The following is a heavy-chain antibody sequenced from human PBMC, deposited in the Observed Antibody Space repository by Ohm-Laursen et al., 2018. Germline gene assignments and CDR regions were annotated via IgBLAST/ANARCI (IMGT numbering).Heavy chain of an antibody. CDR1: GFTFDDYA. CDR3: AKWNLGDAEAFDI. V-gene: IGHV3-9*01. CDR2: ISWNSGSI. D-gene: IGHD3-10*01. J-gene: IGHJ3*02. Sequence: SLRLSCTASGFTFDDYAMHWVRQAPGKSLEWVSGISWNSGSIGYADSVKGRFTISRDNAKNSLYLQMNSLRAEDTALYYCAKWNLGDAEAFDIWGQGTMVTVSS.